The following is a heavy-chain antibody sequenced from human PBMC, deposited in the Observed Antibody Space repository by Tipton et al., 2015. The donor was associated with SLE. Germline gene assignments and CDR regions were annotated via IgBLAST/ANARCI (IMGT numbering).Heavy chain of an antibody. CDR1: GFTFSSYA. J-gene: IGHJ4*02. CDR2: ISYDGSNK. D-gene: IGHD1-26*01. CDR3: AKVAQVERRLSYFDY. Sequence: SLRLSCAASGFTFSSYAMHWVRQAPGKGLEWVAVISYDGSNKYYADSVKGRFTISRDNAKNTLYLQMNSLRVEDTAVYYCAKVAQVERRLSYFDYWGQGTLVTVSS. V-gene: IGHV3-30*04.